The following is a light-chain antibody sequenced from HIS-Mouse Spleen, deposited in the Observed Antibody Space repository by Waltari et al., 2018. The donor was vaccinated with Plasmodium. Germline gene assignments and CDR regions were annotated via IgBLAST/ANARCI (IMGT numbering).Light chain of an antibody. V-gene: IGLV3-10*01. CDR2: EDS. Sequence: SYELTQPPSVSVSPGQTARTTCPADALPTKYAYWYQQKSGQAPVLVIYEDSKRPSGIPERFSGSSSGTMATLTISGAQVEDEADYYCYSTDSSGNHRVFGGGTKLTVL. CDR1: ALPTKY. J-gene: IGLJ3*02. CDR3: YSTDSSGNHRV.